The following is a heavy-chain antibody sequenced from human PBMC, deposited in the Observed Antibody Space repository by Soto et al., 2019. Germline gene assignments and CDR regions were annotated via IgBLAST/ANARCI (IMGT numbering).Heavy chain of an antibody. CDR3: ARLYCGGDCYSNWFDP. V-gene: IGHV1-18*01. CDR1: GYTFTSYG. D-gene: IGHD2-21*02. J-gene: IGHJ5*02. CDR2: ISAYNGNT. Sequence: ASVKVSCKASGYTFTSYGISWVRQAPGQGLEWMGWISAYNGNTNYAQKLQGRVTMTTDTSTSTAYMELRSLRSDDTAVYYCARLYCGGDCYSNWFDPWGQGTLVTVSS.